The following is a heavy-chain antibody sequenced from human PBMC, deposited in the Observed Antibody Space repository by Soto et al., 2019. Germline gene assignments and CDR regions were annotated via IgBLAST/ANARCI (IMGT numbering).Heavy chain of an antibody. CDR2: IYDSVNT. CDR3: ARVDHRGYFAILTDY. Sequence: LSLTCTVSGDSLSSGGHYWSWIRQHPGKGLEWIGHIYDSVNTYYSPSLRSRVTMSADMSKNQFSLNLRSVTAADTAVYYCARVDHRGYFAILTDYWGQGTLVTVSS. V-gene: IGHV4-31*03. CDR1: GDSLSSGGHY. D-gene: IGHD3-9*01. J-gene: IGHJ4*02.